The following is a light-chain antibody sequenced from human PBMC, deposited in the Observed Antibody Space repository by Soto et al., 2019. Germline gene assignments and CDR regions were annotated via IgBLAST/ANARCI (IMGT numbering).Light chain of an antibody. CDR2: IAS. CDR1: QGITTA. J-gene: IGKJ5*01. Sequence: AIQLTQSPSSLSASVGDTVTITCRASQGITTALAWYQQKLGKAPNLLISIASALESGVPSRFSGSGSGTDFTLTITSLQPEDFATYYCQQFNSYPITFGQGTHWRL. V-gene: IGKV1-13*02. CDR3: QQFNSYPIT.